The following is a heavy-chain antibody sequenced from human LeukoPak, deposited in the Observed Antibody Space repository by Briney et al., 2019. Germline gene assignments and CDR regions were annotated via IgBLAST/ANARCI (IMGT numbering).Heavy chain of an antibody. Sequence: PGGSLRLSCAASGFTFSNAWMNWVRQAPGKGLEWVGRIKSKTDGGTTDYAAPVKGRFTIPRDDSKNTLYLQMNSLKTEDTAVYYCTTEERVSSGYCSGGSCYIDYWGQGTLVTVSS. V-gene: IGHV3-15*01. CDR2: IKSKTDGGTT. D-gene: IGHD2-15*01. CDR1: GFTFSNAW. J-gene: IGHJ4*02. CDR3: TTEERVSSGYCSGGSCYIDY.